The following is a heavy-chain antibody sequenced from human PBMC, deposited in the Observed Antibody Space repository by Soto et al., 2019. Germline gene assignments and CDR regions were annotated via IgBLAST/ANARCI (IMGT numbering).Heavy chain of an antibody. D-gene: IGHD3-22*01. Sequence: QVQLVQSGAEVKKPGSSVKVSCKASGGTFSSYAISWVRQAPGQGLEWMGGIIPIFGTANYAQKFQGRVTITADESTSTAYMELSSLRSEDTAVYYCARDRYYDSSGHPNWFDPWGQGTLVTVSS. CDR3: ARDRYYDSSGHPNWFDP. CDR1: GGTFSSYA. CDR2: IIPIFGTA. V-gene: IGHV1-69*12. J-gene: IGHJ5*02.